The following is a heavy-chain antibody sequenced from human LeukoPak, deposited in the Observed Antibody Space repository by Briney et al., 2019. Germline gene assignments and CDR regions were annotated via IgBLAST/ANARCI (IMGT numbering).Heavy chain of an antibody. CDR2: IYSGGST. D-gene: IGHD2-15*01. V-gene: IGHV3-66*01. Sequence: PGGSLRLSCAASGFTVSSNYMSWVRQAPGKGLEWVSVIYSGGSTYYADSVKGRFTISRDNSKNTLYLQMNSLRAEDTAVYYCAGDLTPYSWGMDVWGQGTTVTVSS. J-gene: IGHJ6*02. CDR3: AGDLTPYSWGMDV. CDR1: GFTVSSNY.